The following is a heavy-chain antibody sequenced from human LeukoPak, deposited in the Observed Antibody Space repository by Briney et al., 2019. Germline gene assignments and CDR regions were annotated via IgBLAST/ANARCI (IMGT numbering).Heavy chain of an antibody. CDR2: IYYSGST. J-gene: IGHJ3*02. V-gene: IGHV4-59*08. Sequence: SETLSLTCTVSGGSISGYYWSWIRQPPGKGLEWIGYIYYSGSTNYNPSLKSRVTISVDTSKNQFSLKLSSVTAADTAVYYCARLGTTVTASGAFDIWGQGTMVTVSS. CDR1: GGSISGYY. CDR3: ARLGTTVTASGAFDI. D-gene: IGHD4-17*01.